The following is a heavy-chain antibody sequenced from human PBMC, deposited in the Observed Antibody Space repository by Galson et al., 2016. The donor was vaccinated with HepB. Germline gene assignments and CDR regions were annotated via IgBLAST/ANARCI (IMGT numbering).Heavy chain of an antibody. Sequence: SVKVSCKASGYTFTSYAITWVRQAPGQGLEWMGWISAYNGNTYYAQKLQDRVIVTLDTSTTTAYMDLRSLSSDDTAVYYCARDRSSGWYRRFTFDIWGQGTSVTVSS. D-gene: IGHD6-19*01. CDR1: GYTFTSYA. CDR2: ISAYNGNT. CDR3: ARDRSSGWYRRFTFDI. V-gene: IGHV1-18*01. J-gene: IGHJ3*02.